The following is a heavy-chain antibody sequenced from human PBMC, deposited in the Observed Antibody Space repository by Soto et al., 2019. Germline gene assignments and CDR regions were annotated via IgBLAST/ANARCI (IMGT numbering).Heavy chain of an antibody. Sequence: ASVKVSCKASGYTFSNFGINWVRQAPGQGLEWMGWITPYNGNANYAQKHQDRLTITTDTSTNTAYLELRSLRSDDTAVYFCARAGIYGGPSHDYGGRETLVPV. CDR2: ITPYNGNA. CDR1: GYTFSNFG. D-gene: IGHD3-16*01. J-gene: IGHJ4*02. V-gene: IGHV1-18*04. CDR3: ARAGIYGGPSHDY.